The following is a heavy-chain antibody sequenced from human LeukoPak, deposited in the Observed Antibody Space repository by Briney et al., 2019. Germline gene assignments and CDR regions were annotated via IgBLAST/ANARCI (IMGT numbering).Heavy chain of an antibody. CDR3: AKGTRGRYFDY. J-gene: IGHJ4*02. D-gene: IGHD2-2*01. V-gene: IGHV3-21*04. CDR1: GFTFSSYS. Sequence: GGSLRLSCAASGFTFSSYSMNWVRQAPGKGLEWVSSISSSSSYIYYADSVKGRFTISRDNAKNSLYLQMNSLRAEDTAVYYCAKGTRGRYFDYWGQGTLVTVSS. CDR2: ISSSSSYI.